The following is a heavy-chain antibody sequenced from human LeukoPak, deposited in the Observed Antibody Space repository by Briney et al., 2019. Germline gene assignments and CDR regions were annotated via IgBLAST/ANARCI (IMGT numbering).Heavy chain of an antibody. CDR2: IRYDGSNK. CDR1: GFTFSSYG. J-gene: IGHJ4*02. CDR3: AKDRQWLVNSIDY. Sequence: GGSLRLSCAASGFTFSSYGMHWVRQAPGKGLEWVAFIRYDGSNKYYADSVKGRFTISRDNSKNTLYLQMNSLRAEDTAVYYCAKDRQWLVNSIDYWGQGTLVTVPS. D-gene: IGHD6-19*01. V-gene: IGHV3-30*02.